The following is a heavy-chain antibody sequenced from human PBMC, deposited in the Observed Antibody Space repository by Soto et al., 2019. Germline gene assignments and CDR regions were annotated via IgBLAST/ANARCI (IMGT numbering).Heavy chain of an antibody. CDR3: ARMESFGSLNWFDP. J-gene: IGHJ5*02. CDR1: GYTFTNND. Sequence: GASVPVSCQASGYTFTNNDVSWVREATGQGLEWMGWMNPGSGDTGYAQKFQGRVTMTRDISIATAYMELNSLTSEDTAIYYCARMESFGSLNWFDPWGQGTLVTVSS. D-gene: IGHD5-18*01. CDR2: MNPGSGDT. V-gene: IGHV1-8*02.